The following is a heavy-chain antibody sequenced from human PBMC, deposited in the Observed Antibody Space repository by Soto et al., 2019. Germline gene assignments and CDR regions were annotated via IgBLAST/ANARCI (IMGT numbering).Heavy chain of an antibody. D-gene: IGHD2-21*02. CDR3: TTHIVVVTAIDAFDI. CDR2: IKSKTDGGTT. CDR1: GFTFSNAW. V-gene: IGHV3-15*01. Sequence: PGGSLRLSCAASGFTFSNAWISWVRQAPGKGLEWVGRIKSKTDGGTTDYAAPVKGRFTISRDDSKNTLYLQMNSLKTEDTAVYYCTTHIVVVTAIDAFDIWGQGTMVTVSS. J-gene: IGHJ3*02.